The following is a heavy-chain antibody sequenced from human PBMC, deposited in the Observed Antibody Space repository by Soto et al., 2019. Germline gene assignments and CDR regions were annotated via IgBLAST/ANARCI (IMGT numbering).Heavy chain of an antibody. CDR1: GFTFSSYY. CDR2: VNGDGSEK. J-gene: IGHJ4*02. D-gene: IGHD1-26*01. CDR3: AKWGGAWSDY. V-gene: IGHV3-7*01. Sequence: EVQLVESGGGLVQPGGSLRLSCAASGFTFSSYYMSWVRQAQGKGLEWVANVNGDGSEKYYVDSVKGRFTVSRDNAKNSLYLQITSLRAEDTAVYYCAKWGGAWSDYWGQGTLVTVAS.